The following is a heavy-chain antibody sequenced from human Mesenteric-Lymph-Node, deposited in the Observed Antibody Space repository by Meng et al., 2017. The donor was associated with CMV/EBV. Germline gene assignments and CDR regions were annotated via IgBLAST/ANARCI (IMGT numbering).Heavy chain of an antibody. J-gene: IGHJ4*02. CDR3: AHSPYSGYDFDY. D-gene: IGHD5-12*01. V-gene: IGHV2-5*02. Sequence: CSFSGFSLTAGGVGVGWVRQPPGKALEWLALVYWDDDKRYSPSLKSRLTITKDTSKNQVVLTMTNMDPVDTATYYCAHSPYSGYDFDYWGQGTLVTVSS. CDR1: GFSLTAGGVG. CDR2: VYWDDDK.